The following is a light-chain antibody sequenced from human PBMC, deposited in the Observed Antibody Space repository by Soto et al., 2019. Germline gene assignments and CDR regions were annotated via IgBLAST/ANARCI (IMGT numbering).Light chain of an antibody. CDR1: QSVSTSN. Sequence: EIVLTQSLGPRSFTPGERATPPARPIQSVSTSNLAWYHQKPGQNPSTLIYGASSRATGISDRFSGSGSGTDFTLTISRLEPEDFAVYYCQQYGSSPQTFGQGTMVEIK. CDR2: GAS. CDR3: QQYGSSPQT. V-gene: IGKV3-20*01. J-gene: IGKJ1*01.